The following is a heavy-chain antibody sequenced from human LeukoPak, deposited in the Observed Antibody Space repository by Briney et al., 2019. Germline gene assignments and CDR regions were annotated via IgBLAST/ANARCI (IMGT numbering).Heavy chain of an antibody. V-gene: IGHV3-9*01. CDR1: GFTFDDYA. CDR2: ISWNSGSI. CDR3: AKDPCSSTSCYVLDY. D-gene: IGHD2-2*01. J-gene: IGHJ4*02. Sequence: PGGSLRLSCAASGFTFDDYAMHWVRQAPGKGLEWVSGISWNSGSIGYADSVKGRFTISRDNAKNSLYLQMNSLRAEATALYYCAKDPCSSTSCYVLDYWGQGTLVTVSS.